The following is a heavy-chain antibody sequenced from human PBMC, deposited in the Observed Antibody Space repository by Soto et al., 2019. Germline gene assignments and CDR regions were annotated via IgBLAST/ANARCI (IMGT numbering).Heavy chain of an antibody. CDR2: ISYDGSNK. Sequence: GGSLRLSCAASGFTFSSYAMHWVRQAPGKGLEWVAVISYDGSNKYYADSVKGRFTISRDNSKNTLYLQMNSLRAEDTAVYYCGRSSRWYACDDWGQGTPVTVSS. CDR1: GFTFSSYA. V-gene: IGHV3-30-3*01. CDR3: GRSSRWYACDD. D-gene: IGHD6-13*01. J-gene: IGHJ4*02.